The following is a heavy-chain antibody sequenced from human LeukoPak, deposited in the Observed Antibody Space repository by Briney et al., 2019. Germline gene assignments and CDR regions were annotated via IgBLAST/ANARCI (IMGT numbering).Heavy chain of an antibody. V-gene: IGHV3-7*04. D-gene: IGHD5-24*01. Sequence: PGGSLRLSCVASGFPFSSYWMTWVRQAPGKGLEWVANIKQDGIKKSYVDSVKGRFTISRDNAKNSLYLQMNSLRAEDTAIYYCTRVGYIDEGIDYWGQGTLVTVSS. CDR2: IKQDGIKK. CDR1: GFPFSSYW. CDR3: TRVGYIDEGIDY. J-gene: IGHJ4*02.